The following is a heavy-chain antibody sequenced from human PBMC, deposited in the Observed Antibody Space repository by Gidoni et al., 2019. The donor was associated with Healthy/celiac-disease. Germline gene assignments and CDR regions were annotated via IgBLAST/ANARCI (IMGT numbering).Heavy chain of an antibody. J-gene: IGHJ4*02. V-gene: IGHV4-4*07. CDR2: IYTSGST. Sequence: QVQLQESGPGLVKPSETLSLTCTVSGGSISSYYWSWIRQPAGKGLEWIGRIYTSGSTNYNPSLKSRVTMSVDTSKNQFSLKLSSVTAADTAVYYCARAAGYDCGGDCYSVYYFDYWGQGTLVTVSS. CDR3: ARAAGYDCGGDCYSVYYFDY. CDR1: GGSISSYY. D-gene: IGHD2-21*02.